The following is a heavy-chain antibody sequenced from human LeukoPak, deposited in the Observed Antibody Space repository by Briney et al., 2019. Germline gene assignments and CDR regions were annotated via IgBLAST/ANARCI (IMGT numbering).Heavy chain of an antibody. J-gene: IGHJ3*02. V-gene: IGHV4-59*01. Sequence: SETLSLTCTVSGGSISSYYWSWIRQPPGMGLEWIGYIYYSGSTNYNPSLKSRVTISVDTSKNQFSLKLSSVTAADTAVYYCARAIAVTTISGAVVDAFDIWGQGTMVTVSS. CDR1: GGSISSYY. D-gene: IGHD4-17*01. CDR3: ARAIAVTTISGAVVDAFDI. CDR2: IYYSGST.